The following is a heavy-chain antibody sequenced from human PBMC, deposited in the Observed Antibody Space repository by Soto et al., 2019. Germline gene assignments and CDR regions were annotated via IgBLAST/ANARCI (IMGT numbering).Heavy chain of an antibody. Sequence: GASVKVSCKASGGTFSSYTISWVRQAPGQGLEWMGRIIPILGIANYAQKFQGRVTITADKSTSTAYMELSSLRSEDTAVYYCARDAGIVVVPAAIWGQGIVVTVSS. D-gene: IGHD2-2*01. CDR2: IIPILGIA. V-gene: IGHV1-69*04. J-gene: IGHJ4*02. CDR1: GGTFSSYT. CDR3: ARDAGIVVVPAAI.